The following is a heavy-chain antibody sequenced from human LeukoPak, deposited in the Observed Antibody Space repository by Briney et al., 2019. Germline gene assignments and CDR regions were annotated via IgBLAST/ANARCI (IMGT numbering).Heavy chain of an antibody. Sequence: SVKVSCKASGFTFTSSAVQWVRQARGQRLEWIGWIVVGSGNTNYAQKFQERVTITGDMPTSTAYMELSSLRSEDTAVYYCAASPDYYDSSGYSYYFDYWGQGTLVTVSS. CDR2: IVVGSGNT. J-gene: IGHJ4*02. CDR3: AASPDYYDSSGYSYYFDY. V-gene: IGHV1-58*01. CDR1: GFTFTSSA. D-gene: IGHD3-22*01.